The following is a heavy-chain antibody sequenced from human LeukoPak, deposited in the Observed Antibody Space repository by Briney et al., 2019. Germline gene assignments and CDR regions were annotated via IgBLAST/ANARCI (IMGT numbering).Heavy chain of an antibody. CDR3: CLGGDFDY. V-gene: IGHV4-34*08. J-gene: IGHJ4*02. Sequence: PGGSLRLSCAASGFTVSSNYMSWIRQPPGKGLEWIGEINHSGSTNYNPSLKSRVTISVDTSKNQFSLKLSSVTAADTAVYYCCLGGDFDYWGQGTLVTVSS. CDR2: INHSGST. CDR1: GFTVSSNY. D-gene: IGHD2-21*01.